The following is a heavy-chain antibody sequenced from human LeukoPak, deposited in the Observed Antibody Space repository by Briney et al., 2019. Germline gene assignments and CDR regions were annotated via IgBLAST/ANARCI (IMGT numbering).Heavy chain of an antibody. CDR3: AKAVVATIGGFDY. D-gene: IGHD5-12*01. V-gene: IGHV3-23*01. J-gene: IGHJ4*02. Sequence: GGSLRLSCAASGFTFSSYAMSWVRQAPGKGLEWVSAISGSGGSTYYADSVKGRFTISRDNSKNTLYLQINSLRAEDTAVYYCAKAVVATIGGFDYWGQGTLVTVSS. CDR1: GFTFSSYA. CDR2: ISGSGGST.